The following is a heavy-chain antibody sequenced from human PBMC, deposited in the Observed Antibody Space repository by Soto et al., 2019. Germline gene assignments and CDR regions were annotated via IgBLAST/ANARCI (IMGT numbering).Heavy chain of an antibody. CDR1: GGTFSSYA. CDR2: IIPIFGTA. V-gene: IGHV1-69*13. CDR3: AIRPGDNYYYYGMDV. D-gene: IGHD7-27*01. J-gene: IGHJ6*02. Sequence: SVKVSCKASGGTFSSYAISLVRQAPGQGLEWMGGIIPIFGTANYAQKFQGRVTITADESTSTAYMELSSLRSEDTAVYYCAIRPGDNYYYYGMDVWGQGTTVTVSS.